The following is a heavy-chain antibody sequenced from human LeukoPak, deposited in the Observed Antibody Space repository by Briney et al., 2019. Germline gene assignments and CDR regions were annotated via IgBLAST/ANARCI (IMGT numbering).Heavy chain of an antibody. CDR2: ISVYNDNT. Sequence: GASVKVSCKASGYTFTSYGISWVRQAPGQGLEWMGWISVYNDNTNYAQKLQGRVTMTTDTSTSTAYMDLRSLRSDDTAVYYCARDGGGGWLRFDDAFDIWGQGTMVTVSS. V-gene: IGHV1-18*01. D-gene: IGHD5-12*01. J-gene: IGHJ3*02. CDR3: ARDGGGGWLRFDDAFDI. CDR1: GYTFTSYG.